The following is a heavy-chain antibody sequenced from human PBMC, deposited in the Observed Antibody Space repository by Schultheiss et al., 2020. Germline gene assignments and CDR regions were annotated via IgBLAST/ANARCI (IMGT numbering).Heavy chain of an antibody. J-gene: IGHJ6*02. CDR2: IYYTGST. V-gene: IGHV4-59*12. Sequence: SQTLSLTCTVSGASISSYYWSWIRQPPGKGLEWIGYIYYTGSTSYNPSLKSRVTMSVDTSKNQFSLKLSSVTAVDTAVYYCARSGGGDSYGMDVWGQGTTVTVSS. D-gene: IGHD2-21*02. CDR1: GASISSYY. CDR3: ARSGGGDSYGMDV.